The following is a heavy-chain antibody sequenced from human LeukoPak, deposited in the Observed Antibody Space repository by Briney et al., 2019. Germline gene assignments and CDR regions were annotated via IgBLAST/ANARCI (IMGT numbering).Heavy chain of an antibody. D-gene: IGHD6-13*01. J-gene: IGHJ4*02. CDR1: GFAFSSYA. Sequence: GGSLRLSCAASGFAFSSYAMHWVRQGPGKGLEWVALVSYDGGSKYYADSVKGRITISRDNSKNTLHLQMDSLNTEDTAVYYCARVKGGIAAAGNYFDYWGQGILVTVSS. V-gene: IGHV3-30-3*01. CDR2: VSYDGGSK. CDR3: ARVKGGIAAAGNYFDY.